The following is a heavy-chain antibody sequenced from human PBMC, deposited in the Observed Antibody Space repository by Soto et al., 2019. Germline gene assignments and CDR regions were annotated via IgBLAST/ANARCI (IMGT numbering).Heavy chain of an antibody. CDR3: ARDRVRYCSGGSCLPDY. V-gene: IGHV1-18*01. J-gene: IGHJ4*02. D-gene: IGHD2-15*01. CDR2: ISAYNGNT. Sequence: QVQLVQSGAEVKKPGASVKVSCKASGYTFTSYGISWVRQAPGQGLEWMGWISAYNGNTNYAQKRQGRVTMTTDTSTSTAYMELRSLRSDDTAVYYCARDRVRYCSGGSCLPDYWGQGTLVTVSS. CDR1: GYTFTSYG.